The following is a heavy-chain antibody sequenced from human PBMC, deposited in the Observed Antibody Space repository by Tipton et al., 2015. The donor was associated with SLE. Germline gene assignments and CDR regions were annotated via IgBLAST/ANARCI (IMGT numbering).Heavy chain of an antibody. V-gene: IGHV3-43*01. Sequence: GSLRLSCAASGFTFDDYTMHWVRQAPGKGLEWVSLISWDGGSTYYADSVKGRFTISRDNSKNSLYLQMNSLRTEDTALYYCAKDKRIQLWVFDIWGQGTMVTVSS. J-gene: IGHJ3*02. CDR2: ISWDGGST. CDR1: GFTFDDYT. CDR3: AKDKRIQLWVFDI. D-gene: IGHD5-18*01.